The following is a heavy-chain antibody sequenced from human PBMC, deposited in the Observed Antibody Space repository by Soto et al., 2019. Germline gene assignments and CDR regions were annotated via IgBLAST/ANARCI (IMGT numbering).Heavy chain of an antibody. Sequence: EVQLVESGGGLVQPGGSLRLSCAASGFTFSSYWMSWVRQAPGKGLEWVANIKQDGSEKYYVDSVKGRFTISRDNAKNSLYLQMNSLRAEDTAVYYCARSGYSSGWYQTEYFQHWGQGTLVTVSS. CDR3: ARSGYSSGWYQTEYFQH. CDR2: IKQDGSEK. V-gene: IGHV3-7*05. CDR1: GFTFSSYW. D-gene: IGHD6-19*01. J-gene: IGHJ1*01.